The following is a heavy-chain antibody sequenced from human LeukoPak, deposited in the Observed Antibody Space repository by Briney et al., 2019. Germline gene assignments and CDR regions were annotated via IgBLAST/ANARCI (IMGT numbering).Heavy chain of an antibody. CDR2: ISGSGGST. V-gene: IGHV3-23*01. Sequence: GGSLRLSCAASGFTFSSYAMTWVRQAPGKGLEWVSAISGSGGSTYYADSVTGRFSISRDNSKNTVYLQMNSLRVEDTAVYYCAKGARSTVASAGDYWGRGTLVSVST. CDR3: AKGARSTVASAGDY. D-gene: IGHD1-1*01. CDR1: GFTFSSYA. J-gene: IGHJ4*02.